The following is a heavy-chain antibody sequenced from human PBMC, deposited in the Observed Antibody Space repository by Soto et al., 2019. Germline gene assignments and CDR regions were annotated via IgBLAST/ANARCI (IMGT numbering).Heavy chain of an antibody. CDR3: ARDLGWAFDS. V-gene: IGHV3-48*02. D-gene: IGHD6-19*01. CDR2: ISGGGRPI. Sequence: EVQLVESGGGSVQPGGSLRLSCAASGFTFSTFSMNWVRQAPGRGLEWISYISGGGRPISYADSVKGRFTISRDNAKNSLCLQMDSLTDEDTAVYYCARDLGWAFDSWGQGTLVTVSS. CDR1: GFTFSTFS. J-gene: IGHJ4*02.